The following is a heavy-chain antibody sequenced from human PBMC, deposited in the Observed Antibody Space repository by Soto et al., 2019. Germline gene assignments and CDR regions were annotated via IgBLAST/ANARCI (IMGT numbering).Heavy chain of an antibody. Sequence: EVQLLESGGGLVQPGGSLRLSCAASGFTFSNYAMSWVRQAPGKGLEWVSAIRGSGGTTYYAESVKGRFTISRDNSKNTLYRQMNSLRGEYTAVYFCAKDRGDYDTQRFDPWGQGTLVTVSS. CDR2: IRGSGGTT. CDR1: GFTFSNYA. V-gene: IGHV3-23*01. D-gene: IGHD3-22*01. J-gene: IGHJ5*02. CDR3: AKDRGDYDTQRFDP.